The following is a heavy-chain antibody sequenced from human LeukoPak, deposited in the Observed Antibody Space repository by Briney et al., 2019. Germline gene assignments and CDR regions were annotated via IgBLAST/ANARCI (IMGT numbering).Heavy chain of an antibody. V-gene: IGHV4-59*08. Sequence: PSETLSLTCTVSGGSGSSYYWSWIRQSPEEGLEWIGYIYYSGSTKYNPSLKSRVTLSVDTSKNQFSLKLSSVTAADTAVYYCARAGADVWGQGTTVTVSS. CDR3: ARAGADV. J-gene: IGHJ6*02. CDR1: GGSGSSYY. CDR2: IYYSGST.